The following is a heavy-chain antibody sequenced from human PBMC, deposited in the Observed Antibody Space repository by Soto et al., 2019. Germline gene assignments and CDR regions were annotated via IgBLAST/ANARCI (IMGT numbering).Heavy chain of an antibody. D-gene: IGHD5-18*01. Sequence: LSLTFTVSCDSSIISYFYFFCVLQPPGNGLECIGSIFYLGSSYYNPSLKSRFTISVYTSKNQFSLRLRSVTAADTALYFCARHSLAISKNKWLEQWGPRILVNVSS. CDR3: ARHSLAISKNKWLEQ. CDR2: IFYLGSS. V-gene: IGHV4-39*01. J-gene: IGHJ4*02. CDR1: CDSSIISYFY.